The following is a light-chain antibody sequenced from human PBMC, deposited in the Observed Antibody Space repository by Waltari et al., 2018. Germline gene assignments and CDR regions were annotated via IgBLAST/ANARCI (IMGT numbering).Light chain of an antibody. CDR3: SASDSNLYAYV. CDR2: RNN. CDR1: INNAGNQV. Sequence: QAGLTQPPPVSKGLRQTATLTRPGNINNAGNQVAARLQQHQGRQPTVLSYRNNNRPPGIASRFSASGSGYTASLTITGLQPEDEPDYYCSASDSNLYAYVFGTGTNVTFL. J-gene: IGLJ1*01. V-gene: IGLV10-54*04.